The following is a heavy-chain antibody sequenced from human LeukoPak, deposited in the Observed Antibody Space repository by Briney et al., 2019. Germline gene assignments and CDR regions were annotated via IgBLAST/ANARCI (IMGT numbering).Heavy chain of an antibody. D-gene: IGHD6-19*01. CDR1: GFTFSSYS. V-gene: IGHV3-21*01. CDR3: ARGSTYSSGWYTGFDY. J-gene: IGHJ4*02. CDR2: ITSSSSYI. Sequence: PGGSLRLSCAGSGFTFSSYSMNWVRQAPGKGLEWVSSITSSSSYIYYADSAKGRFTISRDNAKKSVYLQMNSLRAEDTAVYYCARGSTYSSGWYTGFDYWGQGTLVTVSS.